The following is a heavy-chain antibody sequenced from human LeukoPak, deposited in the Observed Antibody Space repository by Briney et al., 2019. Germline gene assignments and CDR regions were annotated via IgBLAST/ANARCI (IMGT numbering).Heavy chain of an antibody. CDR3: ARDLSGYYYDSSGSFDY. V-gene: IGHV3-7*01. D-gene: IGHD3-22*01. CDR1: GFTFSSYW. J-gene: IGHJ4*02. Sequence: GGSLRLSCAASGFTFSSYWMSWVRQAPGKGLEWVANIKQDGSEKYYVDSVKGRFTISRDNAKNSLYLQMNSLRAEDTAVYYCARDLSGYYYDSSGSFDYWGQGTLVTVSS. CDR2: IKQDGSEK.